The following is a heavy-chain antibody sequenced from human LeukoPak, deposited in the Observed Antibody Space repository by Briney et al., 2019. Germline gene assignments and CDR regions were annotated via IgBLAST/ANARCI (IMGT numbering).Heavy chain of an antibody. CDR3: ARDAGSGWSSFDY. CDR2: TYYRSKWYN. J-gene: IGHJ4*02. V-gene: IGHV6-1*01. D-gene: IGHD6-19*01. Sequence: SQTLSLTCAISGDSVSSNSAAWNWIWQSPSRGLEWLGRTYYRSKWYNDYAVSMKSRITINPDTSKDQFSLQLNSVTPEDTAVYYCARDAGSGWSSFDYWGQGTLVTVSS. CDR1: GDSVSSNSAA.